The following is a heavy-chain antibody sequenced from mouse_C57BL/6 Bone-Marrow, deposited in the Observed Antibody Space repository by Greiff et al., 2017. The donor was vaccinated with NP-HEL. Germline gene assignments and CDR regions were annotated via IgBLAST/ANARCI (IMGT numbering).Heavy chain of an antibody. J-gene: IGHJ2*01. V-gene: IGHV15-2*01. CDR3: ARPGGSSSGYFDY. Sequence: VQLQQSGSELRSPGSSVKLSCKDFDSEVFPIAYMSWVRQKPGHGFEWIGGILPSIGRTIYGEKFEDKATLDADTLSNTAYLELNSLTSEDSAIYYCARPGGSSSGYFDYWGQGTTLTVSS. CDR1: DSEVFPIAY. D-gene: IGHD1-1*01. CDR2: ILPSIGRT.